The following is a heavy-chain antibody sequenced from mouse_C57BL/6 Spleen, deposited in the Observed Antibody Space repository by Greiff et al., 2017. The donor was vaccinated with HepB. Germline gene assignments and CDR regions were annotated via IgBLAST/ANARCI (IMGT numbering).Heavy chain of an antibody. CDR2: ISGGGGNN. Sequence: EVKLVESGGGLVKPGGSLKLSCAASGFTFSSYTMSWVRQTPEKRLEWVATISGGGGNNYYPDSVKGRFTISRDNAKNTLYLQMSSLRSEDTALYYCARRDTTVVEAYWGQGTLVTVSA. D-gene: IGHD1-1*01. CDR3: ARRDTTVVEAY. J-gene: IGHJ3*01. CDR1: GFTFSSYT. V-gene: IGHV5-9*01.